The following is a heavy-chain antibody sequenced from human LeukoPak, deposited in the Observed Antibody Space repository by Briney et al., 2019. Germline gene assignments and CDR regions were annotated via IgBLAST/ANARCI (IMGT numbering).Heavy chain of an antibody. CDR2: IYYSGRT. CDR1: GVSVTSSNYY. D-gene: IGHD5-18*01. V-gene: IGHV4-39*01. Sequence: KTSETLSLTCTVSGVSVTSSNYYWDWIRQPPGKGLEWIGTIYYSGRTYYNPSLKSRVTISVDTSKNQFSLKLSSVTAADTAIYYCATSWMQLWSPPDAWGQGTLVTVSS. CDR3: ATSWMQLWSPPDA. J-gene: IGHJ5*02.